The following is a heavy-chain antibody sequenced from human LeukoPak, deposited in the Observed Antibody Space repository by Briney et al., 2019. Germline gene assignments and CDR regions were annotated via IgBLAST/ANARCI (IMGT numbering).Heavy chain of an antibody. D-gene: IGHD5-24*01. CDR3: ASTPSMATIVLGFDY. J-gene: IGHJ4*02. Sequence: KVSCKASGGTFSSYAIGWVRQAPGQGLEWMGGIIPIFGTANYAQKFQGRVTITTDESTSTAYMELSSLRSEDTAVYYCASTPSMATIVLGFDYWGQGTLVTVSS. CDR1: GGTFSSYA. CDR2: IIPIFGTA. V-gene: IGHV1-69*05.